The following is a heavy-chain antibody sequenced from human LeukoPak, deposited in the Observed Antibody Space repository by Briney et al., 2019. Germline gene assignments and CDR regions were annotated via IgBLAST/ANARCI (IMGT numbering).Heavy chain of an antibody. V-gene: IGHV4-39*01. Sequence: PSETLSLTCTVSGGSISSSKYYWGWIRQPPGKGLEWIGSIYYSGSTYYNPSLKSRVTISVDTSKNQFSLKLSSVTAADTAVYYCATWITMIVVVTSYWGQGTLVTVSS. CDR3: ATWITMIVVVTSY. CDR2: IYYSGST. D-gene: IGHD3-22*01. J-gene: IGHJ4*02. CDR1: GGSISSSKYY.